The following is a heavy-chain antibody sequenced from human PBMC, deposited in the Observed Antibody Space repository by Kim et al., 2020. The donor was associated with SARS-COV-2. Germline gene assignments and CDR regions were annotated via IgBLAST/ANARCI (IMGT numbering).Heavy chain of an antibody. CDR1: GFTVSSNY. V-gene: IGHV3-53*01. CDR3: ARATKLPVGSGYYGGHFDY. CDR2: IYSGGST. Sequence: GGSLRLSCAASGFTVSSNYMSWVRQAPGKGLEWVSVIYSGGSTYYADSVKGRFTISRDNSKNTLYLQMNSLRAEDTAVYYCARATKLPVGSGYYGGHFDYWGQGTLVTVSS. J-gene: IGHJ4*02. D-gene: IGHD3-22*01.